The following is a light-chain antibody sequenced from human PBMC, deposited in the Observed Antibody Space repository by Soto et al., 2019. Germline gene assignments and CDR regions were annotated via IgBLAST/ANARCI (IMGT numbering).Light chain of an antibody. CDR1: QNIDNY. CDR3: QQSLSTPIYS. V-gene: IGKV1-39*01. CDR2: TAS. Sequence: DIQMTQSPSSLSASVGDRVTITCRASQNIDNYLNWYHQKPGKAPDLLIFTASSLQSGVPSRFAGSGSGTHFTLTISSLQPEDIGAYYWQQSLSTPIYSFGQGTKVDTK. J-gene: IGKJ2*03.